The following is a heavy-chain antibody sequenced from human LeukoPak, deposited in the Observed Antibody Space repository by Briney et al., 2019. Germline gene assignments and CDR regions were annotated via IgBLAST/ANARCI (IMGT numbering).Heavy chain of an antibody. Sequence: SETLSLTCTVSGGSISSYYWSWIRQPPGKGLEWIGYIYYSGSTNYNPSLKSRVTISVDTSKNQFSLKLSSVTAADTAVYYCARGLASYYYYYGMDVWGQGTTVTVSS. J-gene: IGHJ6*02. V-gene: IGHV4-59*01. CDR2: IYYSGST. CDR3: ARGLASYYYYYGMDV. CDR1: GGSISSYY.